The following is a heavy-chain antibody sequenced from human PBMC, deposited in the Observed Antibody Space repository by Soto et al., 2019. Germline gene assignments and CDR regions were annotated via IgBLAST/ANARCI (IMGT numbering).Heavy chain of an antibody. CDR3: ARDSTEIRFLEWLNYYYGMDV. D-gene: IGHD3-3*01. CDR2: IWYDGSNK. J-gene: IGHJ6*02. V-gene: IGHV3-33*01. Sequence: LRLSCAASGFTFSSYGMHWVRQAPGKGLEWVAVIWYDGSNKYYADSVKGRFTISRDNSKNTLYLQMNSLRAEDTAVYYCARDSTEIRFLEWLNYYYGMDVWGQGTTVTVSS. CDR1: GFTFSSYG.